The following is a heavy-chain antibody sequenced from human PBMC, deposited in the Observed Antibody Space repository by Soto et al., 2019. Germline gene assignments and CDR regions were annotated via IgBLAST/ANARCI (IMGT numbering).Heavy chain of an antibody. Sequence: PSETLSLTCTVSGGSISSYYWSWIRQPPGKGLEYIGYLSYIGSTNYNPSLKSRLTISIDTSKNQFSLKLSSVTAADTAVYYCARLSSGYPYFFDYWGQGILVTVSS. CDR1: GGSISSYY. V-gene: IGHV4-59*08. D-gene: IGHD3-22*01. CDR3: ARLSSGYPYFFDY. CDR2: LSYIGST. J-gene: IGHJ4*02.